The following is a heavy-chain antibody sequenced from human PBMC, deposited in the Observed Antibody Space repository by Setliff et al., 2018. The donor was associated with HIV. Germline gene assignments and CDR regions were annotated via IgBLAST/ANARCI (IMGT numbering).Heavy chain of an antibody. D-gene: IGHD2-2*01. V-gene: IGHV3-21*06. J-gene: IGHJ4*02. CDR1: GFIFNAYT. CDR2: ISSSGNFI. Sequence: PGGSLRLSCAASGFIFNAYTMVWVRQAPGKGLEWVSSISSSGNFIYYTDSVKGRFTISRDNSKNTLYLQMNSLRAEDTAVYYGARDSRTGYFDSGGQGTLVTVSS. CDR3: ARDSRTGYFDS.